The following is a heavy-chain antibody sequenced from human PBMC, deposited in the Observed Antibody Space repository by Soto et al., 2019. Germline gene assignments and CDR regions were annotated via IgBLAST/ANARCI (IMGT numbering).Heavy chain of an antibody. CDR3: ARAPQDWFYFDY. V-gene: IGHV4-31*03. D-gene: IGHD3-9*01. CDR2: IYYSGST. CDR1: GGSISSGGYY. Sequence: SETLSLTCTVSGGSISSGGYYWSWIRQHPGKGLEWIGYIYYSGSTYYNPSLKSRVTISVDTSKNQFSLKLSSVTAADTAVYYCARAPQDWFYFDYWGQGTLVTVS. J-gene: IGHJ4*02.